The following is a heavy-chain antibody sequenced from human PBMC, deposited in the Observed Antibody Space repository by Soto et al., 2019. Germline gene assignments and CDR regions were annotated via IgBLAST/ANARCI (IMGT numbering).Heavy chain of an antibody. Sequence: SETLSLTCTVSGGSISSGDYYWSWIRQPPGKGLEWIGYIYYSGSTYYNPSLKSRVTISVDTSKNQFSLKLSSVTAADTAVYYCARHPIVVVTKTGWFDPWGQGTLVTVSS. CDR2: IYYSGST. V-gene: IGHV4-39*01. J-gene: IGHJ5*02. D-gene: IGHD2-21*02. CDR1: GGSISSGDYY. CDR3: ARHPIVVVTKTGWFDP.